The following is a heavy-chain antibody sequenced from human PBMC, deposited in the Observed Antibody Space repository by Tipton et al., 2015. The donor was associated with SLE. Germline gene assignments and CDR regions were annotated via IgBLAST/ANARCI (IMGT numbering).Heavy chain of an antibody. CDR2: FHNSGST. Sequence: TLSLTCTVSGGSISSSSYNWVWIRQSPGKGLEWIGTFHNSGSTYYNTSLKSRVTISVDTSKNQFSLQLNSVTPEDTAVYYCARGTTEYGTDVWGQGTTVTVSS. CDR1: GGSISSSSYN. CDR3: ARGTTEYGTDV. V-gene: IGHV4-39*01. J-gene: IGHJ6*02. D-gene: IGHD4-17*01.